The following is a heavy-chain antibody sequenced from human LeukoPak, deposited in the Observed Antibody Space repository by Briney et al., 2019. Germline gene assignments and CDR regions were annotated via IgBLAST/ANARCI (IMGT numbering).Heavy chain of an antibody. V-gene: IGHV1-2*02. CDR3: VRRNYGGPRWFDP. D-gene: IGHD4-23*01. CDR1: GYTFTGYY. J-gene: IGHJ5*02. CDR2: INPNSGGT. Sequence: GASVRVSCKASGYTFTGYYMHWVRQAPGQGLEWMGWINPNSGGTNYAQKFQGRVTMTRDTSISTAYMELNSLRSEDTAVYYCVRRNYGGPRWFDPWGQGTLVTVSS.